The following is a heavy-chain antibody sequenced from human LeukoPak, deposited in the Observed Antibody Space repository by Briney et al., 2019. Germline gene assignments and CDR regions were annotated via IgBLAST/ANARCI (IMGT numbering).Heavy chain of an antibody. CDR1: W. Sequence: WIGWVRXXPGKGLEWMGIIYPGDSDTKYGPSFQGQVTISADKSISTTYLQWTSLKASDTAIYYCARVWRDAFDIWGQGTMVTVSS. D-gene: IGHD2-21*01. CDR3: ARVWRDAFDI. CDR2: IYPGDSDT. J-gene: IGHJ3*02. V-gene: IGHV5-51*01.